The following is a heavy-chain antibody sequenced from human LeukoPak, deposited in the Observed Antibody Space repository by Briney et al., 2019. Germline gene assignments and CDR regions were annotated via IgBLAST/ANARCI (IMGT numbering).Heavy chain of an antibody. V-gene: IGHV3-9*01. Sequence: GGSLRLSCAASGFTFDDYAMHWVRQAPGKGLEWVSGISWNSGSIGYADSVKGRFTISRDNAKNSLYLQMNSLRAEDTALYYCAKDLSAGSSHYYYYGMDVWGQGTTVTVSS. J-gene: IGHJ6*02. CDR2: ISWNSGSI. D-gene: IGHD6-13*01. CDR1: GFTFDDYA. CDR3: AKDLSAGSSHYYYYGMDV.